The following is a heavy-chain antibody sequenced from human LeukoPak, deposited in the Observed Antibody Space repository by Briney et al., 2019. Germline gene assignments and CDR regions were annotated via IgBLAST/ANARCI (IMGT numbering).Heavy chain of an antibody. J-gene: IGHJ4*02. D-gene: IGHD3-22*01. CDR1: GGTFSSYA. CDR3: ARDLLNTYYYDSSGYYSLDY. CDR2: IIPIFGTA. Sequence: ASVKLSCKASGGTFSSYAISWVRQAPGQGLEWMGRIIPIFGTANYAQKFQGRVTITTDESTSTAYMELSSLRSEDTAVYYCARDLLNTYYYDSSGYYSLDYWGQGTLVTVSS. V-gene: IGHV1-69*05.